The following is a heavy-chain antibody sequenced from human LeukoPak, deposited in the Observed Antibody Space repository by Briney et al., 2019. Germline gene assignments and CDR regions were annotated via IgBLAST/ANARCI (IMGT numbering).Heavy chain of an antibody. V-gene: IGHV4-59*12. CDR1: GGSISSYY. CDR2: IYYSGST. CDR3: ARGQFWRGSEIRV. D-gene: IGHD1-26*01. Sequence: PSETLSLTCTVSGGSISSYYWSWIRQPPGKGLEWIGYIYYSGSTNYNPSLKSRVTISVDTSKNQSSLKLSSVTAADTAVYYCARGQFWRGSEIRVWGQGTLVTVSS. J-gene: IGHJ4*02.